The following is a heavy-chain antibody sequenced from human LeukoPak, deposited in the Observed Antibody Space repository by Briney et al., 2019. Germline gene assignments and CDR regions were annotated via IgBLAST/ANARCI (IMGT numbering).Heavy chain of an antibody. CDR3: ARDRLYCSSTSCYIDYYYYGMDV. CDR2: ISAYNGNT. D-gene: IGHD2-2*02. J-gene: IGHJ6*02. Sequence: ASVKVPCKASGGTFSSYAISWVRQAPGQGLEWMGWISAYNGNTNYAQKLQGRVTMTTDTSTSTAYMELRSLRSDDTAVYYCARDRLYCSSTSCYIDYYYYGMDVWGQGTTVTVSS. V-gene: IGHV1-18*01. CDR1: GGTFSSYA.